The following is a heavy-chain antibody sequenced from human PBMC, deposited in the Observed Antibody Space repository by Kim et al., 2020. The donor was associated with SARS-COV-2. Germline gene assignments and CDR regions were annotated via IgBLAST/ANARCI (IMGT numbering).Heavy chain of an antibody. J-gene: IGHJ5*02. V-gene: IGHV6-1*01. Sequence: SQTLSLTCAISGDSVSSNSAAWNWIRQSPSRGLEWLGRTYYRSKWYNDYAVSVKSRITINPDTSKNQFSLQLNSVTPEDTAVYYCARLDILLWFGEYTEVFDPWGQGTLVTVSS. CDR3: ARLDILLWFGEYTEVFDP. CDR2: TYYRSKWYN. D-gene: IGHD3-10*01. CDR1: GDSVSSNSAA.